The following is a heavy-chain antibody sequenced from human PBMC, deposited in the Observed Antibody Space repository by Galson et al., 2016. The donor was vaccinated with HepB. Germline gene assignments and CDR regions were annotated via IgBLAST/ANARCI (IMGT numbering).Heavy chain of an antibody. J-gene: IGHJ6*02. CDR2: LYYSGST. V-gene: IGHV4-39*07. D-gene: IGHD7-27*01. Sequence: SETLSLTCTVSGGSISSSSSYWDWIRQPPGKGLEWIGSLYYSGSTYYNPSLKSRDTISVDTSKNQFSLMLTSVTAADTAVYYCAGHRGRPWGYYYYGMDVWGQGTTVTVSS. CDR1: GGSISSSSSY. CDR3: AGHRGRPWGYYYYGMDV.